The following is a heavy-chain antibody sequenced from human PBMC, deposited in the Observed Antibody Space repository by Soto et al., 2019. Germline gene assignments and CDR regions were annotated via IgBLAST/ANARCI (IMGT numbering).Heavy chain of an antibody. CDR1: GGTFSSYA. J-gene: IGHJ4*02. CDR2: IIPIFGTA. Sequence: SVKVSCKASGGTFSSYAISWVRQAPGQGLEWMGGIIPIFGTANYAQKFQGRVTITADESTSTAYMELSSLRSDDTAVYYCAKGERIVLVEPVDVIDYWGQGTPVTV. V-gene: IGHV1-69*13. CDR3: AKGERIVLVEPVDVIDY. D-gene: IGHD2-8*01.